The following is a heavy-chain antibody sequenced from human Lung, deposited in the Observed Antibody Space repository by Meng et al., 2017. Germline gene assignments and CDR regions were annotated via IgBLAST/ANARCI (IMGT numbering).Heavy chain of an antibody. CDR3: ARNGAYCLHS. CDR2: ISHSGNT. CDR1: GGSISSGNW. V-gene: IGHV4-4*02. D-gene: IGHD4-17*01. Sequence: VQLQESGPRLGNPSETLSLTCAVSGGSISSGNWWSWVRQPPGKGLEWIGEISHSGNTNYSPSFRGRVTMSVGRSRDQFSLELNSVTAADTAVYFCARNGAYCLHSWGQGTLVTVSS. J-gene: IGHJ4*02.